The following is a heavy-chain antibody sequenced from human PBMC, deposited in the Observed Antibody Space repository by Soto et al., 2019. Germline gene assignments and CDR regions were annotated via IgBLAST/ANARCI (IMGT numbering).Heavy chain of an antibody. CDR1: GFTFSSYA. CDR3: ANPPLKVRGVNFYYYYMDV. CDR2: ISGSGGST. V-gene: IGHV3-23*01. D-gene: IGHD3-10*01. J-gene: IGHJ6*03. Sequence: EVQLLESGGGLVQPGGSLRLSCAASGFTFSSYAMSWVRQAPGKGLEWVSAISGSGGSTYYADSVKGRFTISRDNSKNTLYLQMNSLRAEDTAVYCCANPPLKVRGVNFYYYYMDVWGKGTTVTVSS.